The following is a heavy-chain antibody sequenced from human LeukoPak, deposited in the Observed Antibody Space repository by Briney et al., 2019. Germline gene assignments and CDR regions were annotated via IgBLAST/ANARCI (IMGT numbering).Heavy chain of an antibody. CDR3: AKRRAAGIAVTGDLDY. J-gene: IGHJ4*02. CDR2: ISGSGGST. V-gene: IGHV3-23*01. CDR1: GFTFSSYA. Sequence: PGGSLRLSCAASGFTFSSYAMSWVRQAPGKGVEWVSVISGSGGSTYYADCVKGRFTISRDNSKNTLYLQMNSLRAEDTAVYYCAKRRAAGIAVTGDLDYWGQGTLVTVSS. D-gene: IGHD6-19*01.